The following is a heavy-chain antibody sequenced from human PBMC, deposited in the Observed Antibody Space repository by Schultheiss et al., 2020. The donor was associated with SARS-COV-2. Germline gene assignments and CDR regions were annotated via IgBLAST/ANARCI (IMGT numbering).Heavy chain of an antibody. Sequence: SETLSLTCTVSGGSISDKDHYWDWVRQPPGKGLEWIGYIYYSGSTNYNPFLKSRVTISVDTSKDQVSLKLSSVTAADTAVYYCARSRVSPVRSYQYYGMDVWGQGTTVTVSS. CDR2: IYYSGST. CDR1: GGSISDKDHY. D-gene: IGHD5/OR15-5a*01. CDR3: ARSRVSPVRSYQYYGMDV. J-gene: IGHJ6*02. V-gene: IGHV4-61*05.